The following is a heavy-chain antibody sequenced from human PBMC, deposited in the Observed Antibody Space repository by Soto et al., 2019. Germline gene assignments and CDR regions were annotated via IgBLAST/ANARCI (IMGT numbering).Heavy chain of an antibody. CDR3: ARDRNAAGSDY. J-gene: IGHJ4*02. CDR1: GFTFSDFY. D-gene: IGHD1-1*01. V-gene: IGHV3-11*01. Sequence: QVQLVESGGGLVTPGGSLRLSCAASGFTFSDFYMSWIRPAPGKGLEWISYISSGSTNIFYADSVKGRFTVSRDNAKNSVYLQMDSLRAEDTAVYYCARDRNAAGSDYWGQGTLGTVSS. CDR2: ISSGSTNI.